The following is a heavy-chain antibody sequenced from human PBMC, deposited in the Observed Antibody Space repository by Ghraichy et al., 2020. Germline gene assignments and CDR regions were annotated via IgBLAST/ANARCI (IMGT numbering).Heavy chain of an antibody. D-gene: IGHD2-15*01. CDR3: ARGGGSNYYYGMDV. CDR2: MFYSGIT. CDR1: GVSITNYY. V-gene: IGHV4-59*01. J-gene: IGHJ6*02. Sequence: SQTLSLTCTVSGVSITNYYFSWIRQPPGKGLEYIGYMFYSGITNYNPSLKSRVTISVDASKKQFFLNLSSVIAADTAVYYCARGGGSNYYYGMDVWGQGTTVTVSS.